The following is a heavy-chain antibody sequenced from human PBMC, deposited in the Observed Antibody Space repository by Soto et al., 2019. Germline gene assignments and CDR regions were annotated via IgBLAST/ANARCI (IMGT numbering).Heavy chain of an antibody. CDR2: ISSSSSFI. CDR3: ARDPGSWLYCSGSYHVN. Sequence: EVQLVESGGGPVKSGGSLRLSCAASGFTFSTYSMNWVRQAPGKGLEWVSSISSSSSFIYYADSVKGRFTISRDNTNNSLYLQMNNLRADDTAVYYCARDPGSWLYCSGSYHVNWGQGILVTVSS. V-gene: IGHV3-21*01. D-gene: IGHD3-10*01. J-gene: IGHJ4*02. CDR1: GFTFSTYS.